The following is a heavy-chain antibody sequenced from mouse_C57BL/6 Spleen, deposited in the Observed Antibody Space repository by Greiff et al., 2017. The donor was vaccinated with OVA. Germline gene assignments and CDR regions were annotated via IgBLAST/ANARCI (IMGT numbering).Heavy chain of an antibody. D-gene: IGHD2-4*01. CDR1: GFTFSDYG. V-gene: IGHV5-17*01. J-gene: IGHJ1*03. Sequence: EVKVEESGGGLVKPGGSLKLSCAASGFTFSDYGMHWVRQAPEKGLEWVAYISSGSSTIYYADTVKGRFPLSRDNAKNTLFLQMTRLRSEDTAMYYCARPPYDYDWYFDVWGTGTTVTVSS. CDR3: ARPPYDYDWYFDV. CDR2: ISSGSSTI.